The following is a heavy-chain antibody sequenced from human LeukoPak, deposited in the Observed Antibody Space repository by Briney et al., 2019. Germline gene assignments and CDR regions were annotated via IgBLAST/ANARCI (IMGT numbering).Heavy chain of an antibody. D-gene: IGHD4-23*01. V-gene: IGHV6-1*01. CDR2: TYYRSKWYS. J-gene: IGHJ3*01. Sequence: SQTLSLTCAISGDSVSSNSAAWNWIRRSPSRGLEWLARTYYRSKWYSDYAASVKSRITINPDTSKSQFSLQLNSVTPEDTAVYYCSRFRDSTPVATDAFDVWGQGTRVTVAS. CDR3: SRFRDSTPVATDAFDV. CDR1: GDSVSSNSAA.